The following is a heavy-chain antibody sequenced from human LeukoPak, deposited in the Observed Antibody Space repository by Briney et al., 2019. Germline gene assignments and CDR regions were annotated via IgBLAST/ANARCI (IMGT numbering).Heavy chain of an antibody. Sequence: GGTLRLSCAASGFTFSSYAMSWVRQAPGKGLEWVSAISGSGGSTYYADSVKGRFTISRDNSKNTLYLQMNSLSAEDTAVYYCANRYGDSPGGYWGQGTLVTVSS. CDR3: ANRYGDSPGGY. CDR2: ISGSGGST. CDR1: GFTFSSYA. J-gene: IGHJ4*02. V-gene: IGHV3-23*01. D-gene: IGHD4-17*01.